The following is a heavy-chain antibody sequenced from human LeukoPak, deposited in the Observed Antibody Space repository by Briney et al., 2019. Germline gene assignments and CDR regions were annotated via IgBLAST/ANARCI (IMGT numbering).Heavy chain of an antibody. V-gene: IGHV4-4*07. J-gene: IGHJ6*03. CDR2: IYTSGST. CDR1: GGSISSYY. CDR3: ARDYGFYYYYYMDV. Sequence: PSETLPLTCTVSGGSISSYYWSWIRQPAGKGLEWIGRIYTSGSTNYNPSLKSRVTMSVDTTKNQFSLKLSSVTAADTAVYYCARDYGFYYYYYMDVWGKGTTVTVSS. D-gene: IGHD3-16*01.